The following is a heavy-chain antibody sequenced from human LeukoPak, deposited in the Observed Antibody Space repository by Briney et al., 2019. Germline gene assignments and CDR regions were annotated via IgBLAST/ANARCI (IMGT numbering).Heavy chain of an antibody. CDR1: GITFSSYA. CDR3: AKGWCSGSYCYFDY. D-gene: IGHD1-26*01. Sequence: PGGSLRLSCAASGITFSSYAMSWVRQAPGKGPEWVSGISGSGGSTYYADSVKGRFTISRDNSKNTLYLQMSSLRVEDTAVYYCAKGWCSGSYCYFDYWGQGTLVTVSS. J-gene: IGHJ4*02. CDR2: ISGSGGST. V-gene: IGHV3-23*01.